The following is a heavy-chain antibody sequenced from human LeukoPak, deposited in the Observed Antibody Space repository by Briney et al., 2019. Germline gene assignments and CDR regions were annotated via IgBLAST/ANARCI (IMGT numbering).Heavy chain of an antibody. J-gene: IGHJ4*02. Sequence: SETLSLTCAVSGGSISSGGYSWSWTRQPPGKGLEWIGYIYHSGSTYYNPSLKSRVTISVDRSKNQFSLKLSSVTAADTAVYYCARTSYDFWSGYSYYFDYWGQGTLVTVSS. CDR1: GGSISSGGYS. V-gene: IGHV4-30-2*01. CDR3: ARTSYDFWSGYSYYFDY. D-gene: IGHD3-3*01. CDR2: IYHSGST.